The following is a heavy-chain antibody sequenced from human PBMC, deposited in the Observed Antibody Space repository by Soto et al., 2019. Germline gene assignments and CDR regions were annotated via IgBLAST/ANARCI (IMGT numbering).Heavy chain of an antibody. CDR1: GFTFSSYA. CDR2: ISGSGGST. D-gene: IGHD2-15*01. CDR3: ANNAPVVPYGVY. J-gene: IGHJ4*02. Sequence: GESLKISCAASGFTFSSYAMSWVRQAPGKGLEWVSAISGSGGSTYYADSVKGRFTISRDNSKNTLYLQMNSLRAEDTAVYYCANNAPVVPYGVYWGQGTLVTVSS. V-gene: IGHV3-23*01.